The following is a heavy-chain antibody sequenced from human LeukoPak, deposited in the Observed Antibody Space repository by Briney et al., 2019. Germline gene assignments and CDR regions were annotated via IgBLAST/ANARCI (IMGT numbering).Heavy chain of an antibody. J-gene: IGHJ5*02. CDR1: GGSISSSSYY. V-gene: IGHV4-39*01. CDR3: ARHKRSRIVVVVAATLNWFDP. D-gene: IGHD2-15*01. Sequence: KPSETLSLTCTVSGGSISSSSYYWGWIRQPPGKGLEWIGSIYYSGSTYYNPSLKSRVTISVDTSKNQFSLKLSSVTAADTAVYYCARHKRSRIVVVVAATLNWFDPWGQGTLVTVSS. CDR2: IYYSGST.